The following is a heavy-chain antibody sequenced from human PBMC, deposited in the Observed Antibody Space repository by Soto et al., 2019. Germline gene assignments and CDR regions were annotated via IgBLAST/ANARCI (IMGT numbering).Heavy chain of an antibody. J-gene: IGHJ4*02. CDR2: INTDGSST. CDR1: GFTFSTYW. Sequence: EVQLVESGGNLVQPGGSLRLSCAASGFTFSTYWIHWVRQTPGKGLVWVSRINTDGSSTNYADSVKGRFTISRDNARNTLYLQMNSLRLEDTAVYYCARGQQGGYYVVSWGQGTLVTVSS. CDR3: ARGQQGGYYVVS. V-gene: IGHV3-74*01. D-gene: IGHD2-15*01.